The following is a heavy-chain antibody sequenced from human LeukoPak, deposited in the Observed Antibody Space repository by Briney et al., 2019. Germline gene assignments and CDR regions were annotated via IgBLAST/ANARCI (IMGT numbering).Heavy chain of an antibody. D-gene: IGHD1-26*01. J-gene: IGHJ4*02. V-gene: IGHV3-30*02. CDR2: ICYDGSNK. Sequence: GGSLRLSCAASGFTFSSYGMHWVRQAPGKGLEWVAFICYDGSNKYYADSVKGRFTISRDNSKNTLYLKMNSLRAEDTAVYYCAKGRGSYPPASDYWGQGTLVTVSS. CDR3: AKGRGSYPPASDY. CDR1: GFTFSSYG.